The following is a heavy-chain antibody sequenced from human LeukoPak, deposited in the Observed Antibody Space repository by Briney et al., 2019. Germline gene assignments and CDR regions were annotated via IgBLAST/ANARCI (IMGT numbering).Heavy chain of an antibody. Sequence: SLRIYCAASGLTSGDDVMHWGGQAPPQRIPWVSVISWNSGSIGYADSVKGRFTISRDNAKNSLYLQMNSLRAEDTAVYYCARGGAVVTPLSDFDYWGQGTLVTVSS. CDR3: ARGGAVVTPLSDFDY. CDR2: ISWNSGSI. V-gene: IGHV3-9*02. J-gene: IGHJ4*02. D-gene: IGHD4-23*01. CDR1: GLTSGDDV.